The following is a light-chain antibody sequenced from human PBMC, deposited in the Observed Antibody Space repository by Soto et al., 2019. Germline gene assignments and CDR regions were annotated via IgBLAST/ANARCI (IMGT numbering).Light chain of an antibody. J-gene: IGLJ1*01. CDR1: SSYVGGYNY. Sequence: QSALTQPPSASGSPGQSVTISCTGTSSYVGGYNYVSLYQQHPGKAPKLMIYEVSERPSGVPDRFSGSKSGNTASLTVSGLQADDEADYYCTSYVGSNNFPYVFGTGTKVTVL. V-gene: IGLV2-8*01. CDR3: TSYVGSNNFPYV. CDR2: EVS.